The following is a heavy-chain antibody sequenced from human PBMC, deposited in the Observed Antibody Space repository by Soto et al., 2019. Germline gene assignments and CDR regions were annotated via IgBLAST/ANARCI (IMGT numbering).Heavy chain of an antibody. V-gene: IGHV4-59*01. CDR3: VMSLMSRAMESFDD. J-gene: IGHJ4*02. CDR2: ISYTVDA. D-gene: IGHD5-18*01. Sequence: SENLSLTCSVSAGSISRYYWGWVRQSPGEGLEWIAHISYTVDASYNPSLKSRVTISLDTSKNQIALSLMSVTAADTAVYYCVMSLMSRAMESFDDWCQGILVSVP. CDR1: AGSISRYY.